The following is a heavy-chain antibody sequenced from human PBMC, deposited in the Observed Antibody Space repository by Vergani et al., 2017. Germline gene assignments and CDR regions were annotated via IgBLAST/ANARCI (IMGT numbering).Heavy chain of an antibody. CDR2: IDEYGNRA. D-gene: IGHD2-21*02. CDR3: AXYLRDSTDGLPDS. J-gene: IGHJ4*02. V-gene: IGHV3-74*03. Sequence: EVQLVESGGGSVQSGGSLRLSCVASGFSFNTYWMHWVRQVPGKGLMWVARIDEYGNRATYGDFETGRFTISRDNAKNTVFLQMDSLRSEDTALYYCAXYLRDSTDGLPDSWGPGTLVIVSS. CDR1: GFSFNTYW.